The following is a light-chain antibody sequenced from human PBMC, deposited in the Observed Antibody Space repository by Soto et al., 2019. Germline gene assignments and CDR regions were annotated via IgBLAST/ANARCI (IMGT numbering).Light chain of an antibody. CDR2: SAS. CDR1: QDISNY. Sequence: DFQMTQSPSSLSASVGDRVTITCRASQDISNYLAWYQQKPGKVPKLLIYSASTLHSGVPSRFSGSGSGTDFTLTISSLQPEDFAIYYCQQANSFPLTFGPGTKVDIK. CDR3: QQANSFPLT. J-gene: IGKJ3*01. V-gene: IGKV1-27*01.